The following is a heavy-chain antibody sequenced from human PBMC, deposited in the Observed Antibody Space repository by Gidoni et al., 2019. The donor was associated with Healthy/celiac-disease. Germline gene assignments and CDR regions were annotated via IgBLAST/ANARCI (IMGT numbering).Heavy chain of an antibody. CDR1: GFTFSSYW. V-gene: IGHV3-74*01. Sequence: EVQLVESGGGLVQPGGSLRLSCAASGFTFSSYWMHWVRQAPGKGLVWVSRIKSDGSSTSYADSVKGRFTISRDNAKNTLYLQMNSLRAEDTAVYYCARDYYDSSGYYIDYWGQGTLVTVSS. D-gene: IGHD3-22*01. CDR2: IKSDGSST. CDR3: ARDYYDSSGYYIDY. J-gene: IGHJ4*02.